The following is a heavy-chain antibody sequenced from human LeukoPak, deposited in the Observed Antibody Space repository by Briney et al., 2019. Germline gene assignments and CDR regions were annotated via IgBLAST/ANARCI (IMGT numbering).Heavy chain of an antibody. Sequence: SVKVSCKTSGYTFTDYDISWVRQAPGQGLEWMGRIIPILGIANYAQKFQGRVTITADKSTSTAYMELSSLRSEDTAVYYCARGIGYCSSTSCHDYWGQGTLVTVSS. V-gene: IGHV1-69*04. CDR2: IIPILGIA. CDR1: GYTFTDYD. J-gene: IGHJ4*02. CDR3: ARGIGYCSSTSCHDY. D-gene: IGHD2-2*01.